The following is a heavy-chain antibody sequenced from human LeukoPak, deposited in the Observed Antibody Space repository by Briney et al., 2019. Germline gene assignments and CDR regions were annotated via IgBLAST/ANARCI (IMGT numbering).Heavy chain of an antibody. V-gene: IGHV4-4*07. CDR3: ARDSSRYYYGSGSYVSFDY. CDR1: GGSISSYY. J-gene: IGHJ4*02. Sequence: KTSETLSLTCTVSGGSISSYYWSWIRQPAGKGLEWIGRIYTSGSTNYNPSLKSRVTMSVDTSKNQFSLKLSSVTAADTAVYYCARDSSRYYYGSGSYVSFDYWGQGTLVTVSS. D-gene: IGHD3-10*01. CDR2: IYTSGST.